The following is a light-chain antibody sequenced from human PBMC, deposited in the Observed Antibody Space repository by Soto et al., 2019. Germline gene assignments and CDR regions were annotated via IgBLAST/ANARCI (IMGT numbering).Light chain of an antibody. Sequence: DIQMTQSPSSLSASVGDRVTITCRASQSISSYLNWYQQKPGKAPKLLIYAASSLQSVVPSRFSGSGSGTDFTLTIIWLQPEDFATYYFQQSYITPRAFGQGTKLVIK. J-gene: IGKJ2*01. CDR3: QQSYITPRA. CDR2: AAS. CDR1: QSISSY. V-gene: IGKV1-39*01.